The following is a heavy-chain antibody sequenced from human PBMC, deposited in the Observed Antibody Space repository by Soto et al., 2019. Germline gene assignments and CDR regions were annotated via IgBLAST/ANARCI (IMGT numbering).Heavy chain of an antibody. J-gene: IGHJ5*02. Sequence: QVQLQESGPGLVKPSQTLSLTCTVSGGSISSGGYYWTWIRQHPGKGLEWIGYIYYSGDTYYNPYLKSRVAMSVDTSKNQFSLKLTSVTAADTAVYFCARDSNGSDNWFDPWGQGALVTVSS. CDR3: ARDSNGSDNWFDP. V-gene: IGHV4-31*03. CDR2: IYYSGDT. D-gene: IGHD3-22*01. CDR1: GGSISSGGYY.